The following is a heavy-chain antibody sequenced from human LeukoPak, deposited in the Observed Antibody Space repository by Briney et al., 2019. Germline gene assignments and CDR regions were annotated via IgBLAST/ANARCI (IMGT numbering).Heavy chain of an antibody. J-gene: IGHJ4*02. V-gene: IGHV4-31*02. Sequence: LRLSCAASGFTFSSYGMHWVRQHPGKGLEWIGFIYYSGRTDYSPSLKSRAAISLDTSKNQFSLKLNSVTAADTAVYYCARRRRDGYNFYFDFWGQGSLVAVSS. CDR2: IYYSGRT. D-gene: IGHD5-24*01. CDR3: ARRRRDGYNFYFDF. CDR1: GFTFSSYG.